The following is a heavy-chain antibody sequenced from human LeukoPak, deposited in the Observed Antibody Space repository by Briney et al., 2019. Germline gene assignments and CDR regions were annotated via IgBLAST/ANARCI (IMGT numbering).Heavy chain of an antibody. D-gene: IGHD5-12*01. CDR1: GGTFSSYA. J-gene: IGHJ6*03. V-gene: IGHV1-69*13. Sequence: SVKVSCKASGGTFSSYAISWVRQAPGQGLEWMGRIIPIFGTANYAQKFQGRVTITADESTSTAYMELSSLRSEDTAVYYCARDRIIMAKSYYYYYYMDVWGKGTTVTVSS. CDR3: ARDRIIMAKSYYYYYYMDV. CDR2: IIPIFGTA.